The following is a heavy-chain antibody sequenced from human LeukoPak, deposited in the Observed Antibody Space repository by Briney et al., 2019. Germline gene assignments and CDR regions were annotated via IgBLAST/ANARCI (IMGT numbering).Heavy chain of an antibody. D-gene: IGHD3-10*01. CDR1: GGSISSYY. J-gene: IGHJ6*03. CDR3: ARDRVNYYGSGSYPYYYMDV. CDR2: IYYSGST. V-gene: IGHV4-59*01. Sequence: PSETLSPTCTVSGGSISSYYWSWIRQPPGKGLEWIGYIYYSGSTNYNPSLKSRVTISVDTSKNQFSLKLSSVTAADTAVYYCARDRVNYYGSGSYPYYYMDVWGKGTTVTVSS.